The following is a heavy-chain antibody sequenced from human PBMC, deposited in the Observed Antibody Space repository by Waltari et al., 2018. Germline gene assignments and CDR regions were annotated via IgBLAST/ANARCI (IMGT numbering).Heavy chain of an antibody. D-gene: IGHD3-22*01. CDR2: ISDSGCVT. CDR3: ARHLYSIDYLELDN. CDR1: GFTFINYA. V-gene: IGHV3-23*01. Sequence: EGHLLESGGGLVQPGGSLRLPCVASGFTFINYAMSWVRQAPGKGLGWVSGISDSGCVTKSADSVKGRFTVSRDNSKNTLYLQLNSLRAEDTAVYYCARHLYSIDYLELDNWGQGTLVTVSS. J-gene: IGHJ4*02.